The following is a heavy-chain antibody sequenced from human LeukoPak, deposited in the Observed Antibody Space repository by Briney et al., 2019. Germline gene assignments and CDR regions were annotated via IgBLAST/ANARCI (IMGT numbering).Heavy chain of an antibody. CDR1: GYSFSNFH. CDR3: ARTPPKGDIDT. J-gene: IGHJ5*02. V-gene: IGHV1-8*01. Sequence: ASVEVSFTASGYSFSNFHINWVRQASGQGLEWIGWVSPKTGDRGYALKFQGRVTMTSDTSETTVYMEVRSLTSEDTAVYYCARTPPKGDIDTWGQGTMVTVSS. CDR2: VSPKTGDR. D-gene: IGHD2-21*02.